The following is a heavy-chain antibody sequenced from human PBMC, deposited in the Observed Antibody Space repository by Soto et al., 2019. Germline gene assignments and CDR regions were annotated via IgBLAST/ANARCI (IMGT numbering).Heavy chain of an antibody. CDR3: ARVLIAERAYDY. V-gene: IGHV1-18*04. Sequence: QVQLVQSGAEVKKPGASVKVACKASGYIFTNYGITWVRQAPGHGLEWVGWTSTHIAHTYYAQNFQGRVIITTDPPTSTAYMELTGLRPDDAALYYCARVLIAERAYDYWGQGTLVTVSS. D-gene: IGHD3-16*02. CDR2: TSTHIAHT. J-gene: IGHJ4*02. CDR1: GYIFTNYG.